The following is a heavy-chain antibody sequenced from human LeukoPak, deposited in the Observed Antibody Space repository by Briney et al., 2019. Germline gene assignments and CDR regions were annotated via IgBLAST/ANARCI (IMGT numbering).Heavy chain of an antibody. CDR2: INPSSGSA. CDR3: ARDVSQGSGSYRNQAFDY. Sequence: GASVKVSCKASGYTFTSYGISWVRQAPEQGLEWMGIINPSSGSANYAQKLQGRVTMTRDTSTSTVYMELSSLRSEDTAVYYCARDVSQGSGSYRNQAFDYWGQGTLVTVSS. D-gene: IGHD3-10*01. J-gene: IGHJ4*02. V-gene: IGHV1-46*04. CDR1: GYTFTSYG.